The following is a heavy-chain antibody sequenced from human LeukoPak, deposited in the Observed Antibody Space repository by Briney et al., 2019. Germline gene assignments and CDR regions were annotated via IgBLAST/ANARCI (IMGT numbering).Heavy chain of an antibody. D-gene: IGHD3-10*01. CDR3: ARVATPRGYGSGNYYFDY. V-gene: IGHV1-2*02. Sequence: ASVKLSCKASGYTFTGYYMHWVRQAPGQGLEWMGWINPNSGGTNYAQKFQGRVTMTRDTSISTAYMELSRLRSDDTAVYYCARVATPRGYGSGNYYFDYGGQGTLVTVSS. CDR1: GYTFTGYY. J-gene: IGHJ4*02. CDR2: INPNSGGT.